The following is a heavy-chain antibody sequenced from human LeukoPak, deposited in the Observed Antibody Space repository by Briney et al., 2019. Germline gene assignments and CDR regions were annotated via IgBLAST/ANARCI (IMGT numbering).Heavy chain of an antibody. J-gene: IGHJ6*03. CDR2: IKSKTDGGTT. D-gene: IGHD2-8*01. CDR3: TTYSYCTNGVCYKAYYYYYMDV. V-gene: IGHV3-15*01. CDR1: GFTFNSYG. Sequence: GGSLRLSCEASGFTFNSYGMSWVRQAPGKGLEWVGRIKSKTDGGTTDYAAPVKGRFTISRDDSKNTLYLQINSLKTEDTAVYYCTTYSYCTNGVCYKAYYYYYMDVWGKGTTVTVSS.